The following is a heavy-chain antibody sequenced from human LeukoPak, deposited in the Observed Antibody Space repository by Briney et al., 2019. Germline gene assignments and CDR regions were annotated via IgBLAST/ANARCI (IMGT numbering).Heavy chain of an antibody. CDR2: INPSGGST. D-gene: IGHD6-6*01. J-gene: IGHJ4*02. CDR1: GYTXTSYY. V-gene: IGHV1-46*01. CDR3: ARKIAAPNKGFDY. Sequence: ASVKVSCKASGYTXTSYYMHWVRQAPGQGLEWMGIINPSGGSTSYAQKFQGRVTTTRDTSTSTVYMELSSLRSEDTAVYYCARKIAAPNKGFDYWGQGTLVTVSS.